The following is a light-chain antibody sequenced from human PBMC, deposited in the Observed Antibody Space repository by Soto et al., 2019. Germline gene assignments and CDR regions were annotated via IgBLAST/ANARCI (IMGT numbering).Light chain of an antibody. J-gene: IGLJ2*01. V-gene: IGLV1-44*01. CDR1: SSNIGNNK. CDR3: AALNYSLNSPA. Sequence: QSVLTQSPSASGTPGQRVTISCSGGSSNIGNNKVNWYQPLPGTAPKLLIFCDDQRPSGVVDRFSGSESGTSASLAISGLQSGDEADYYCAALNYSLNSPAFGGGTEPTV. CDR2: CDD.